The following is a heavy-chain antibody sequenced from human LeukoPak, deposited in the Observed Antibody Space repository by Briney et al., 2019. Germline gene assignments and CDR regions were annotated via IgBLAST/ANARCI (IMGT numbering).Heavy chain of an antibody. CDR2: ISGSGGST. J-gene: IGHJ4*02. V-gene: IGHV3-23*01. D-gene: IGHD3-3*01. CDR1: GFTFADFA. Sequence: GGSLRLSCAASGFTFADFAMHWVRQVPGKGLEWVSAISGSGGSTYYADSVKGRFTISRDNSKNTLYLQMNSLRAEDTAVYSCAKGVSYYDFWSGYYYFDYWGQGTLVTVSS. CDR3: AKGVSYYDFWSGYYYFDY.